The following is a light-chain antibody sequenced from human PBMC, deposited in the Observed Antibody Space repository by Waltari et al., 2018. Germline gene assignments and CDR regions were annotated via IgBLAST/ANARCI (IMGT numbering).Light chain of an antibody. J-gene: IGLJ2*01. CDR1: SSYVGGSDY. V-gene: IGLV2-11*01. Sequence: QSALTQPRSVSGSPGQSVTIPCTGTSSYVGGSDYVPWYQHHPGKAPKLMLCDVTKRPSAVPDRFSGSKSGNTASLTISGLQAEDEADYYCCSYAGSYTHVVFGGGTKLTVL. CDR2: DVT. CDR3: CSYAGSYTHVV.